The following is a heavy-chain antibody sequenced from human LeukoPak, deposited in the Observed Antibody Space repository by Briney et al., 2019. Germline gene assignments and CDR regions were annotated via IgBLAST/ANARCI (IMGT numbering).Heavy chain of an antibody. V-gene: IGHV4-4*02. D-gene: IGHD6-13*01. CDR1: GGSISSSAW. J-gene: IGHJ4*02. CDR2: VYHSGST. Sequence: SGTLSLTCAVSGGSISSSAWWSWVRQPPGKGLEWIGEVYHSGSTNYNSFLKSRVTISVDKSKNQFSLKLTSATAADTAVYYCARDLGSSWFEPLDYWGQGILVIVSS. CDR3: ARDLGSSWFEPLDY.